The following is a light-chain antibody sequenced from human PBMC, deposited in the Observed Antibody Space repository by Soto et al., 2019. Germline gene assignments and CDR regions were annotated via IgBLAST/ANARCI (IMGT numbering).Light chain of an antibody. CDR2: GAS. CDR1: QSVTSSY. Sequence: EIVLTQSPGTLSLSPGERVTLSCRASQSVTSSYIAWYQQKSGQAPRLLLYGASSRATGIPDRFRGRGSGKDFTLTISRLEPEDFAVYYCQQYGGLPTFAKGTRVDIK. J-gene: IGKJ1*01. CDR3: QQYGGLPT. V-gene: IGKV3-20*01.